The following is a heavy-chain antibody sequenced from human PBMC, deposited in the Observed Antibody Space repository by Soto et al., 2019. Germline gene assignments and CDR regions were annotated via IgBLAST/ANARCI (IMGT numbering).Heavy chain of an antibody. CDR2: INPKTGDT. V-gene: IGHV1-2*02. D-gene: IGHD1-1*01. J-gene: IGHJ5*02. Sequence: QVQLVQSGTEVKKPGASVTVSCKSSGYTFTDFYLHWLRQAPGQGLEWVGWINPKTGDTKSSQKFQGRVTMSMDTSVSTAYIDLTSLTSDDTAMYYCATGTNGTTGWYHPWGQGTRVTVSS. CDR3: ATGTNGTTGWYHP. CDR1: GYTFTDFY.